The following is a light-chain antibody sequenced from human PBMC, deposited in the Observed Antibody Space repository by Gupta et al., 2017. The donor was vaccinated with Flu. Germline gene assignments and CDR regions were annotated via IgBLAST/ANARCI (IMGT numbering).Light chain of an antibody. Sequence: SVLTQPHSVSLATAHMARITCGGNDIGSKAVHWYHQQPGQDPVLVIYSDSNRPSGIPERFSGSNPGKTATPTTSRIEAGEEADDYCQVWDNSTDHPVVFGGGTKLTVL. CDR2: SDS. J-gene: IGLJ2*01. CDR1: DIGSKA. V-gene: IGLV3-12*02. CDR3: QVWDNSTDHPVV.